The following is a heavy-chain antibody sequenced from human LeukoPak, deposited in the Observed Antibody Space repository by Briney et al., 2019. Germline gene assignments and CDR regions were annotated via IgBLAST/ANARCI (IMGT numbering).Heavy chain of an antibody. CDR1: GGSFSGYY. J-gene: IGHJ5*02. Sequence: SETLSLTCAVYGGSFSGYYWSWIRQPPGKGLEWIGEIYHSGSTNYNPSLKSQVTISVDTSKNRFSLKLNSVTAADTAVYYCARVGKGKSFGEVLKGRMKTNWFDPWGQGTLVTVSS. CDR3: ARVGKGKSFGEVLKGRMKTNWFDP. V-gene: IGHV4-34*01. CDR2: IYHSGST. D-gene: IGHD3-10*01.